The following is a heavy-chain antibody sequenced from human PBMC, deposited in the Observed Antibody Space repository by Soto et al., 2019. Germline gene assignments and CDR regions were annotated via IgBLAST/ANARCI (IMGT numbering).Heavy chain of an antibody. CDR1: GYTFTSFG. CDR3: AKDGYGNNDGDALHI. V-gene: IGHV1-18*04. J-gene: IGHJ3*02. CDR2: ISTYNGKA. D-gene: IGHD4-4*01. Sequence: QGQLVQSGAEVKTPGASVKVSCKASGYTFTSFGITWVRQAPGQELEWMGWISTYNGKANYAQKLQGRVTVTRDTSTNTPYMELRSLRSDDTAVYYCAKDGYGNNDGDALHIWGQGTMVTVSS.